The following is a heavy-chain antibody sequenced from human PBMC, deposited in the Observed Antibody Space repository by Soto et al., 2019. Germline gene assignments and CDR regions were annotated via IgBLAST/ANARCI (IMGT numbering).Heavy chain of an antibody. CDR3: ARDPLHYGSGFDY. CDR2: ISSSASAI. J-gene: IGHJ4*02. V-gene: IGHV3-11*01. D-gene: IGHD3-10*01. CDR1: GFPFGDYY. Sequence: GGSLRLSCAASGFPFGDYYLSWIRQAPGKGLEWISYISSSASAIYYADSVKGRFTSSRDNAKNSLFLQMDSLRPEDTAVYYCARDPLHYGSGFDYWGQGTLVTVSS.